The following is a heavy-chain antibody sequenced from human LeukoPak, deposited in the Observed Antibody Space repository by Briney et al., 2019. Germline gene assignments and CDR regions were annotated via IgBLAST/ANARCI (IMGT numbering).Heavy chain of an antibody. D-gene: IGHD4/OR15-4a*01. CDR2: NQHGSES. CDR3: ARGGLFRYGGTSGDY. V-gene: IGHV3-7*01. J-gene: IGHJ4*02. Sequence: NQHGSESYSVDSVEGRFLISRDNAKNTLYLHMSNLRGDDMAVYYCARGGLFRYGGTSGDYWGQGTLVTVSS.